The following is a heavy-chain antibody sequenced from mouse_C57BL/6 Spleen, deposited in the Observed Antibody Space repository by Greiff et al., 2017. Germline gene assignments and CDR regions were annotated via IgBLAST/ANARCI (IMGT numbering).Heavy chain of an antibody. J-gene: IGHJ1*03. V-gene: IGHV1-82*01. CDR1: GYAFSSSW. D-gene: IGHD1-1*01. Sequence: VQLQQSGPELVKPGASVKISCKASGYAFSSSWMNWVKQRPGKGLEWIGRIYPGDGDTNYNGKFKGKATLTADKSSSTAYMQLSSLTSEDSAVYFCANTVVEGYFDVWGTGTTVTVSS. CDR2: IYPGDGDT. CDR3: ANTVVEGYFDV.